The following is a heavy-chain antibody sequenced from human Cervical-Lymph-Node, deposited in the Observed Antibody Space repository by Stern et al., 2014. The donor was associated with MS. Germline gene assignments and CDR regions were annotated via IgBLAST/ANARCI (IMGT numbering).Heavy chain of an antibody. CDR1: GGTFSSYT. Sequence: VQLVQSGAEVKKPGSSVKVSCKASGGTFSSYTISWVRQAPGQGLEWMGRIIPILGIANYAQKFQGRVTITADKSPSTAYMELSSLRSEDTAVYYCARGTTSAAPFDYWGQGTLVTVSS. CDR2: IIPILGIA. D-gene: IGHD1-14*01. J-gene: IGHJ4*02. CDR3: ARGTTSAAPFDY. V-gene: IGHV1-69*09.